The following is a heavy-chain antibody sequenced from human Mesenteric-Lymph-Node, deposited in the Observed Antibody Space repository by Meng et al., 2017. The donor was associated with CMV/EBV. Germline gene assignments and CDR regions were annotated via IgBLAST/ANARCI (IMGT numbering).Heavy chain of an antibody. J-gene: IGHJ1*01. Sequence: SCKASGYTFTSYGISWVRQAPGQGLEWMGWISGYNGNTRYAQKFQDRVTMTTDTSTTTAYMELRSLGSDDTAVYYCARDGALGYFQHWGQGTLVTVSS. CDR1: GYTFTSYG. CDR3: ARDGALGYFQH. D-gene: IGHD1-26*01. CDR2: ISGYNGNT. V-gene: IGHV1-18*04.